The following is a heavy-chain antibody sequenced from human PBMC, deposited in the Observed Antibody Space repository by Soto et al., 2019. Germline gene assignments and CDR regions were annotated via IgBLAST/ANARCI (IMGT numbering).Heavy chain of an antibody. J-gene: IGHJ6*02. V-gene: IGHV4-59*01. CDR3: AREPPGYYYYYGMDV. Sequence: SETLSLTCTVSGGSISSYYWSWIQQPPGKGLEWIGYIYYSGSTNYNPSLKSRVTISVDTSKNQFSLKLSSVTAADTAVYYCAREPPGYYYYYGMDVWGQGTTVTVSS. D-gene: IGHD2-2*03. CDR1: GGSISSYY. CDR2: IYYSGST.